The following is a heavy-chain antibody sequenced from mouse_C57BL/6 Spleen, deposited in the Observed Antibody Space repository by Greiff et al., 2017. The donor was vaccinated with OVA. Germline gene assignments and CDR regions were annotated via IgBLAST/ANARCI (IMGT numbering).Heavy chain of an antibody. CDR3: ARPRPFDY. D-gene: IGHD1-2*01. V-gene: IGHV1-59*01. J-gene: IGHJ2*01. CDR1: GYTFTSYW. CDR2: IDPSDSYT. Sequence: VQLQQSGAELVRPGTSVKLSCKASGYTFTSYWMHWVKQRPGQGLEWIGVIDPSDSYTNYNQKFKGKATFTVDTSSSTAYMQLSSLTSEDSAVYYCARPRPFDYWGQGTTLTVSS.